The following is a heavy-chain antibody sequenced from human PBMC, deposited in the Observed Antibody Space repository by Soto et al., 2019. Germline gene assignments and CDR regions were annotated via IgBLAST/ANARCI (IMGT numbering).Heavy chain of an antibody. CDR1: GGSISSGDYY. CDR3: ARDEATGPTGYYYGMEV. V-gene: IGHV4-30-4*01. CDR2: IYYSGST. J-gene: IGHJ6*02. Sequence: SETLSLTCTVSGGSISSGDYYWSWIRQPPGKGLEWIGYIYYSGSTYYNPSLKSRVTISVDTSKNQFSLKLSSVTAADTAVYYCARDEATGPTGYYYGMEVWGQGTTVTVSS. D-gene: IGHD3-9*01.